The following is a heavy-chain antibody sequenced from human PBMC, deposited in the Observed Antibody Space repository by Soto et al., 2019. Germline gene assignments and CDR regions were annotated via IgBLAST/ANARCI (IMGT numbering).Heavy chain of an antibody. CDR3: ATDMWGYCSSTDGQSDFDV. CDR2: ISYNSGTI. V-gene: IGHV3-9*01. D-gene: IGHD2-2*01. CDR1: GFTFDAYF. J-gene: IGHJ3*01. Sequence: EPPLVESGGGLVQPGRSLRLSCEASGFTFDAYFMHWVRQVPGKGLEWVSAISYNSGTISYADSVKGLFTISRDNAKNSLYVQMNSLRAEDTALYYCATDMWGYCSSTDGQSDFDVWGQGTMVTVSS.